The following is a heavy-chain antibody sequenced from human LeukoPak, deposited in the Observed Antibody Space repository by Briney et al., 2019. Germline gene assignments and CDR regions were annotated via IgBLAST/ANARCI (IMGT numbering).Heavy chain of an antibody. J-gene: IGHJ4*02. Sequence: SETLSLTCAVSCTSFSSYYWSWIRQPPGKGLEWIGEVNHGGYTNDNPSLKSRVTISVDTSKNQFSLRLRSVTTADTGVYFCARMTTGHVFWRQGTLVTVSS. D-gene: IGHD4-17*01. V-gene: IGHV4-34*01. CDR3: ARMTTGHVF. CDR2: VNHGGYT. CDR1: CTSFSSYY.